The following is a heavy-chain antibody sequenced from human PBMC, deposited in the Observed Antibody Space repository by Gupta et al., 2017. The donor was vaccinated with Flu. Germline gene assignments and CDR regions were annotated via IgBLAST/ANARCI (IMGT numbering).Heavy chain of an antibody. CDR2: LSCCGTGT. J-gene: IGHJ6*02. CDR1: GFTFNTYA. CDR3: AKSFSPTTLRYGMDV. V-gene: IGHV3-23*01. Sequence: EVQLLESGGGLVQPGGSLRLSCAASGFTFNTYAMNWVRQAPGKGLEWVSGLSCCGTGTFYAGSVKGRFTISRDNSRNTLYLQMNSLRAEDTAIYDCAKSFSPTTLRYGMDVWGQGTTVTVSS. D-gene: IGHD4-11*01.